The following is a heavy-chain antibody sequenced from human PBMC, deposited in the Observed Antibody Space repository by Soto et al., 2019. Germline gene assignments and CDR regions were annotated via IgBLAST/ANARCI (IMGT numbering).Heavy chain of an antibody. CDR3: ASKPTGTTPYFDY. D-gene: IGHD1-1*01. CDR1: TVSISSYY. CDR2: IYYSGST. J-gene: IGHJ4*02. Sequence: SETLSLTCTISTVSISSYYWSWIRQPPGKGLEWIGYIYYSGSTNYNPSLKSRITISIDTSKNQFSLKLSSVTAADTAVYYCASKPTGTTPYFDYWGQGALVTVSS. V-gene: IGHV4-59*01.